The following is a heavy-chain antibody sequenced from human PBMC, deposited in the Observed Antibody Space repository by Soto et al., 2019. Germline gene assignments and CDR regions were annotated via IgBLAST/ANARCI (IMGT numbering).Heavy chain of an antibody. CDR3: AKTRGYCISTSCLLWAFDI. CDR1: GFTFSSYA. J-gene: IGHJ3*02. CDR2: ISGSGGST. Sequence: GGSLRLSCAASGFTFSSYAMSWVRQAPGKGLEWVSAISGSGGSTYYADSVKGRFTISRDNSKNTLYLQMNSLRAEDTAVYYCAKTRGYCISTSCLLWAFDIWGQGTMVTVSS. V-gene: IGHV3-23*01. D-gene: IGHD2-2*01.